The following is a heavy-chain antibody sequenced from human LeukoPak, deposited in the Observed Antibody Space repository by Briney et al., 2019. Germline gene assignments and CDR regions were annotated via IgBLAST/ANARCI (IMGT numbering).Heavy chain of an antibody. V-gene: IGHV3-9*01. CDR1: GFTFDDYA. J-gene: IGHJ6*02. Sequence: GRSLRLSCAASGFTFDDYAMHWVRQAPGKGLEWVSGISWNSGSIGYADSVKGRFTISRDNAKNSLYLQMNSLRAEDTALYYCAKDALAGMDVWGQGTTVTVFS. CDR2: ISWNSGSI. CDR3: AKDALAGMDV.